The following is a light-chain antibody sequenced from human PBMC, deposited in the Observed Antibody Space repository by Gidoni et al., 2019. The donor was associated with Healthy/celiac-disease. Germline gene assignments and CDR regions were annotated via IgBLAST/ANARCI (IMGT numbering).Light chain of an antibody. CDR2: GAS. CDR1: QSGSSSY. J-gene: IGKJ4*01. CDR3: QQYGSSPLT. Sequence: EIALTQFSGTLSLSPGERTTLSCRDSQSGSSSYLAWYQQKPGQAPRLLIYGASSRATGIPDRFSGSGSGTDFTLTISRLEPEDFAVYYCQQYGSSPLTFGGGTKVEIK. V-gene: IGKV3-20*01.